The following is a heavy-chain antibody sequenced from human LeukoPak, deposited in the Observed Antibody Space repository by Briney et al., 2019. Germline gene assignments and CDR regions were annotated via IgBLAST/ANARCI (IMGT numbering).Heavy chain of an antibody. CDR3: ARSHLRLGESS. V-gene: IGHV4-59*01. Sequence: SETLSLTCAVSGDSITSYYWTWLRQPPGKGLEWIGYIYYNERTSYNPSLKSRVTASADTSKNQFSLKLTSVTAADTAVYYCARSHLRLGESSWGQGTLVTVSS. CDR2: IYYNERT. D-gene: IGHD3-16*02. J-gene: IGHJ4*02. CDR1: GDSITSYY.